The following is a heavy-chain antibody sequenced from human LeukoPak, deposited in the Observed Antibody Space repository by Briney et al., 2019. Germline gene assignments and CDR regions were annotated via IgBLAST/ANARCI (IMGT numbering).Heavy chain of an antibody. CDR2: FDPEDGET. CDR1: GYTLTELS. D-gene: IGHD5-18*01. J-gene: IGHJ5*02. V-gene: IGHV1-24*01. Sequence: ASVKVSCKDSGYTLTELSMHWVRQAPGKGLEWMGRFDPEDGETIYAQKFQGRVTMTEDTSTDTAYMELSSLRSEDTAVYYCARGGHSWIQLWQRGNNWFDPWGQGTLVTVSS. CDR3: ARGGHSWIQLWQRGNNWFDP.